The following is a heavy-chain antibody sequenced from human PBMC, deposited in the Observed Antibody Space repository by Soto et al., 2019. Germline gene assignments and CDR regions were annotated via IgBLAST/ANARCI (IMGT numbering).Heavy chain of an antibody. J-gene: IGHJ4*02. CDR1: GFTVSSNY. CDR2: IYSGGST. Sequence: SLRLSCAASGFTVSSNYMSWVRQAPGKGLEWVSVIYSGGSTYYADSVKGRFTISRDNSKNTLYLQMNSLRAEDTAVYYCARVRRGYSSSWYGVSDYWGQGTLVTVSS. D-gene: IGHD6-13*01. V-gene: IGHV3-53*01. CDR3: ARVRRGYSSSWYGVSDY.